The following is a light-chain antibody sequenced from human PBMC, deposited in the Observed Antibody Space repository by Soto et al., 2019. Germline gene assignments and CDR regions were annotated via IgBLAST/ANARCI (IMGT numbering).Light chain of an antibody. CDR3: SSYAGNNNLI. J-gene: IGLJ2*01. CDR2: EVS. Sequence: QSALTQPPSASGSPGQSVTISCTGISSDVGGYNYVSWYQQHPGKAPKLMIYEVSKRPSGAPDRFSGSKSGNTASLTVSGLQADDEADYYCSSYAGNNNLIFGGGTKVTVL. CDR1: SSDVGGYNY. V-gene: IGLV2-8*01.